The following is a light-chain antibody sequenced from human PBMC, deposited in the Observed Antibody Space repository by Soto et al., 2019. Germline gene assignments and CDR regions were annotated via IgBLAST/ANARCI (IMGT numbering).Light chain of an antibody. V-gene: IGLV1-40*01. CDR1: SSNIGAGYD. CDR2: EVS. Sequence: QSVLTQPPSVSGVPGQRVTISCTRSSSNIGAGYDVHWYQQHPGKAPKVMIYEVSKRPSGVSNRFSGSKSGNTASLTISGLQAEDEADYYCCSYGGSYVFGHGTKVTVL. J-gene: IGLJ1*01. CDR3: CSYGGSYV.